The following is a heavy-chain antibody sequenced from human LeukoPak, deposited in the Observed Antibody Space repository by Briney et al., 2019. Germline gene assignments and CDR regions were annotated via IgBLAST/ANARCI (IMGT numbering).Heavy chain of an antibody. J-gene: IGHJ6*02. V-gene: IGHV4-4*02. CDR3: AREDGSEYYYGMDV. CDR1: GGSISSSNW. CDR2: IYHSGST. D-gene: IGHD3-10*01. Sequence: PSETLSLTCAVSGGSISSSNWWSWVRQPPGKGLEWIGEIYHSGSTNYNPSLKSRVTISVDKSKNQFSLKLSSVTAADTAVYYCAREDGSEYYYGMDVWGQGTTVTVSS.